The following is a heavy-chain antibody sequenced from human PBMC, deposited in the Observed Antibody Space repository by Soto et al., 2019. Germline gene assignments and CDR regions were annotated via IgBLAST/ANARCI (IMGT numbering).Heavy chain of an antibody. J-gene: IGHJ3*01. Sequence: QVQLVQSGAEVKKPGASVKVSCKASGYTFISWVRQAPEQRLEWMGWSNAGNDNTKYSQKFQGRVTITRDTSASTADMELSSLGSEDTAVYYDTSGAAVYAFDVWGQGTMVTVSS. CDR1: GYTFIS. CDR2: SNAGNDNT. V-gene: IGHV1-3*01. CDR3: TSGAAVYAFDV. D-gene: IGHD6-25*01.